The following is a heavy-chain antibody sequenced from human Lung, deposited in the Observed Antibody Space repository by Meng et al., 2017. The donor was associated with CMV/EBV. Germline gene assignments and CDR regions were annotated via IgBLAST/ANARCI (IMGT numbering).Heavy chain of an antibody. CDR1: GGSISSSNW. J-gene: IGHJ4*02. V-gene: IGHV4-4*02. CDR3: ASFPPPGKQWLVTDY. D-gene: IGHD6-19*01. Sequence: QVQLRASGPELVKPSGTLALTCAVSGGSISSSNWWSWVRQPPGKGLEWIGEIYHSGSTNYNPSLKSRVTISVDKSKNQFSLKLSSVTAADTAVYYCASFPPPGKQWLVTDYWGQGTLVTVSS. CDR2: IYHSGST.